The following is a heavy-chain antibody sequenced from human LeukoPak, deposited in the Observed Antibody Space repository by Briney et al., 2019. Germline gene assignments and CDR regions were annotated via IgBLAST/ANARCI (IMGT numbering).Heavy chain of an antibody. CDR3: VRRTRVAMPNAIDLISDF. D-gene: IGHD2-21*01. V-gene: IGHV4-34*01. J-gene: IGHJ4*02. Sequence: PGGSLRLSCAGSGFTFRNYAMSWIRQSPEKGLERIAEVTDGGRTTYSPSLKSRATISIVPSQRQFSLELHSVTAADTAIYYCVRRTRVAMPNAIDLISDFWGQGALVTVSS. CDR2: VTDGGRT. CDR1: GFTFRNYA.